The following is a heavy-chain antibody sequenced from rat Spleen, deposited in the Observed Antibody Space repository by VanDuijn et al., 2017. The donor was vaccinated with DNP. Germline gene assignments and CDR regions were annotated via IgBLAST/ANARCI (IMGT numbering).Heavy chain of an antibody. V-gene: IGHV3-1*01. CDR2: ISYRGST. J-gene: IGHJ2*01. Sequence: EVQLPESGSGLVKPSQSLSLTCSVTGYSITSNYWGWIRKFPGNKMEWIGHISYRGSTSYNPSLKSRISITRDTSKNHFFLHLNSVTSEDTATYYCARWTRYFDYWGQGVMVTVSS. CDR3: ARWTRYFDY. CDR1: GYSITSNY. D-gene: IGHD1-7*01.